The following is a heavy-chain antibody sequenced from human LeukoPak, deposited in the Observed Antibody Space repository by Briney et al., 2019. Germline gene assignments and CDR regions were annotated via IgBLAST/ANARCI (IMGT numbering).Heavy chain of an antibody. D-gene: IGHD1-26*01. CDR2: ISAYNGNT. J-gene: IGHJ4*02. CDR3: ARDRFSGSYSQYYFDY. V-gene: IGHV1-18*01. CDR1: GYTFTSYG. Sequence: ASVKVSCKASGYTFTSYGISWVRQAPGQGLEWMGWISAYNGNTNYAQKLQGRVTMTTDTSTSTAYMELRSLRSDDTAVYYCARDRFSGSYSQYYFDYWGQGTLVTVSS.